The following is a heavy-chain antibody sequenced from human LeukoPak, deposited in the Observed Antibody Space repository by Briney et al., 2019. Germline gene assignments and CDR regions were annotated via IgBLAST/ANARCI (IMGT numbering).Heavy chain of an antibody. CDR2: ISAYNGNT. Sequence: ASVKVSFKASGYTFTSYGISWVRQAPGQGLEWMGWISAYNGNTNYAQKLQGRVTMTTDTSTSTAYMELRSLRSDDTAVYYCARDQRTYSSSWYRRWFDPWGQGTLVTVSS. D-gene: IGHD6-13*01. CDR3: ARDQRTYSSSWYRRWFDP. V-gene: IGHV1-18*01. J-gene: IGHJ5*02. CDR1: GYTFTSYG.